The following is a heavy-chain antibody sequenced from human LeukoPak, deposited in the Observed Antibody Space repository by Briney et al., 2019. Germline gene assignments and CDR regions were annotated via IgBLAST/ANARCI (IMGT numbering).Heavy chain of an antibody. CDR3: ARRSGKSGPYWYFDL. V-gene: IGHV4-59*01. J-gene: IGHJ2*01. Sequence: SETLSLTCSVSGGSISYYYWSWIRQPPGKELEWIGYIHYSGSTNYNPSLKSRVAISVDTSKNQFSLKLSSVTAADTAVYYCARRSGKSGPYWYFDLWGRGTLVTVSS. CDR1: GGSISYYY. CDR2: IHYSGST. D-gene: IGHD1-26*01.